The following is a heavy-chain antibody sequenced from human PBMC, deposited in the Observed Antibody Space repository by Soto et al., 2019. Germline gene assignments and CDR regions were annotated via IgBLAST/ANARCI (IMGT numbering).Heavy chain of an antibody. J-gene: IGHJ5*02. V-gene: IGHV1-18*01. Sequence: QVQLVQSGAEVKKPGASVKVSCKASGYTFTSYGISWVRQAPGQGLEWMGWISAYNGNTNYAQKLQGRVTMTTDTSTRTAYRDLRGLRSDDTAVYYCARATVTTPWFDPWGQGTLVTVSS. D-gene: IGHD4-17*01. CDR1: GYTFTSYG. CDR3: ARATVTTPWFDP. CDR2: ISAYNGNT.